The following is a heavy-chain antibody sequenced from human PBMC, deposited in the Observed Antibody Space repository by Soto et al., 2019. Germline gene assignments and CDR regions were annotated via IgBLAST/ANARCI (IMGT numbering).Heavy chain of an antibody. D-gene: IGHD4-4*01. Sequence: ASVKVSCKVSGYTLTELSMHWVRQAPGKGLEWMGGFDPEDGETIYAQKFQGRVTMTEDTSTDTAYMELSSLRSEDTAVYYCATVVSVTRKYYFEYWGQGTLVTVSS. V-gene: IGHV1-24*01. CDR2: FDPEDGET. CDR1: GYTLTELS. J-gene: IGHJ4*02. CDR3: ATVVSVTRKYYFEY.